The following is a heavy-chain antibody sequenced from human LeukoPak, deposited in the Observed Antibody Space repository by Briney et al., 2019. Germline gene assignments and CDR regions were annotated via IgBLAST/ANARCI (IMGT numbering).Heavy chain of an antibody. CDR3: ARAPRITMVRGVIYWFDP. D-gene: IGHD3-10*01. J-gene: IGHJ5*02. Sequence: ASVKVSCKASGYTFTSYDINWVRQATGQGHEWMGWMNPNSGNTGYEQKFQGRVTITRNTSISTAYMELSSLRSEDTAVYYCARAPRITMVRGVIYWFDPWGQGTLVTVSS. CDR1: GYTFTSYD. V-gene: IGHV1-8*03. CDR2: MNPNSGNT.